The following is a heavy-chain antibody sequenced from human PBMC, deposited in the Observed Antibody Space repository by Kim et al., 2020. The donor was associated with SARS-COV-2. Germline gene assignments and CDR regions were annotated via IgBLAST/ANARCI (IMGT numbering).Heavy chain of an antibody. V-gene: IGHV3-7*01. Sequence: GGSLRLSCEASGFTLSTYWMSWVRQAPGKGLEWVANIKQDGSEEHYVDSVKGRFTISRDNAKNSVFLQMNSLRAEDTAVYYCVRDAMSSSSALDYWGQGTLVTVSS. CDR3: VRDAMSSSSALDY. D-gene: IGHD6-6*01. CDR1: GFTLSTYW. J-gene: IGHJ4*02. CDR2: IKQDGSEE.